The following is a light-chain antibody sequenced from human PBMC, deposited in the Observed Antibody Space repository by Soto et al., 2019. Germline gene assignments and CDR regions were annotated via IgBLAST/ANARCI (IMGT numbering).Light chain of an antibody. CDR3: QQYNSYSWT. CDR2: DAS. CDR1: QSVSNY. Sequence: DIQMTQSPSTLSASVGDRVTITCRASQSVSNYLAWYQQKPGKAPKLLIYDASSLESGVPSTFSGRGSGTDFTLSISSLQPDDFGTYYCQQYNSYSWTFGPGTKVDIK. J-gene: IGKJ1*01. V-gene: IGKV1-5*01.